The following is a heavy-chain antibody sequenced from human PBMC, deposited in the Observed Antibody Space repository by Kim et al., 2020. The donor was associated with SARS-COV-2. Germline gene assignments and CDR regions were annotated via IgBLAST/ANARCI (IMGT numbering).Heavy chain of an antibody. V-gene: IGHV3-48*02. CDR1: GFTFSSYS. CDR2: ISSSSSTI. D-gene: IGHD2-2*01. CDR3: ARGYCSSTSCYHNWFDP. J-gene: IGHJ5*02. Sequence: GGSLRLSCAASGFTFSSYSMNWVRQAPGKGLEWVSYISSSSSTIYYADSVKGRFTISRDNAKNSLYLQMNSLRDEDTAVYYCARGYCSSTSCYHNWFDPWGQGTLVTVSS.